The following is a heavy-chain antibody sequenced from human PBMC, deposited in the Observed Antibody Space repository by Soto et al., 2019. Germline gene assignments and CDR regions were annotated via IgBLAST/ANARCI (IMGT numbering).Heavy chain of an antibody. CDR1: GGSISSGGYY. D-gene: IGHD5-18*01. CDR2: IYYTGST. J-gene: IGHJ6*02. CDR3: ARDSVLVDTAMVTYYGMDV. Sequence: SETLSLTCXVSGGSISSGGYYWTWIRQHPGKGLEWIGYIYYTGSTNYNPSLKSRVTISVDTSKNQFSLKLSSVTAADTAVYYCARDSVLVDTAMVTYYGMDVWGQGTTVTVSS. V-gene: IGHV4-61*08.